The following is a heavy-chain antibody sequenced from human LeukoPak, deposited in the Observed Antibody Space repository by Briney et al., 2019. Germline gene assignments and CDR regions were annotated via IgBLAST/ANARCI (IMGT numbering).Heavy chain of an antibody. CDR1: GGTFSSYA. CDR2: IIPIFGTA. Sequence: ASVKVSCKASGGTFSSYAISWVRQAPGQGLEWMGRIIPIFGTANYAQKFQGRVTITTDESTSTAYMELSSLRSEDTAVYYCARDEVVVVVAATGSWFDPWGQGTLVTVSS. D-gene: IGHD2-15*01. J-gene: IGHJ5*02. V-gene: IGHV1-69*05. CDR3: ARDEVVVVVAATGSWFDP.